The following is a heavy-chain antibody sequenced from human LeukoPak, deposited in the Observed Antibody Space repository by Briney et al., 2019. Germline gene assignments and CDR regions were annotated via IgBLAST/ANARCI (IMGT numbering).Heavy chain of an antibody. V-gene: IGHV3-30*04. CDR1: GFTFSSYA. CDR2: ISYDGSNK. Sequence: GGSLRLSCAASGFTFSSYAMHWVRQAPGKGLEWVAVISYDGSNKYYADSVKGRFTISRDNSKNTLYLQMNSLRAEDTAVYYCARDSRGYSYGSDFDYWDQGTLVTVSS. CDR3: ARDSRGYSYGSDFDY. D-gene: IGHD5-18*01. J-gene: IGHJ4*02.